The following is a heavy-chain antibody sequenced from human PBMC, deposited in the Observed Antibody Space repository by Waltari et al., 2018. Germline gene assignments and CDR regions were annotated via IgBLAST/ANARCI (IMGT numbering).Heavy chain of an antibody. J-gene: IGHJ6*02. V-gene: IGHV1-8*01. Sequence: QVQLVQSGAEVKKPGASVKVSCKASGYTFTRYDINWVGQATGQGLEWMGWMNPNSGNTGYAQKFQGRVTMTRNTSISTAYMELSSLRSEDTAVYYCARHHLYRYGMDVWGQGTTVTVSS. CDR2: MNPNSGNT. D-gene: IGHD3-16*02. CDR1: GYTFTRYD. CDR3: ARHHLYRYGMDV.